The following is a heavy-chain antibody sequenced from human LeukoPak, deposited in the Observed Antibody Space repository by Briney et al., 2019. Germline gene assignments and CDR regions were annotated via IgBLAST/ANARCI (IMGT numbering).Heavy chain of an antibody. CDR3: ARVYNYDILTFDS. V-gene: IGHV1-2*02. Sequence: ASVKVSCKASGYTFTDYHMHWVRQAPGQGLEWMGWINPNTGATDYSQKFQGRVAMTRDTSISTAYMELSRLRPDDTAIYYCARVYNYDILTFDSWGQGTLVTVSS. J-gene: IGHJ4*02. D-gene: IGHD3-9*01. CDR2: INPNTGAT. CDR1: GYTFTDYH.